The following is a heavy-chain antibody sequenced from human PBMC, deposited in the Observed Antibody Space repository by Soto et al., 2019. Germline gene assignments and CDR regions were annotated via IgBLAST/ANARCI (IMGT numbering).Heavy chain of an antibody. D-gene: IGHD6-6*01. CDR3: ARVSWAYSSSSFYYYYYMDV. V-gene: IGHV4-59*01. J-gene: IGHJ6*03. Sequence: PSETLSLTCTVSGGSISSYYWSWIRQPPGKGLEWIGYIYYSGSTNYNPSLKSRVTISVDTSKNQFSLKLSSVTAADTAVYYFARVSWAYSSSSFYYYYYMDVWGKGTTVTVSS. CDR2: IYYSGST. CDR1: GGSISSYY.